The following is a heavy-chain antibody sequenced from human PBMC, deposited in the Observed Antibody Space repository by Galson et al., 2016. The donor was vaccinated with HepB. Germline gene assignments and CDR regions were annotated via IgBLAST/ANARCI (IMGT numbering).Heavy chain of an antibody. V-gene: IGHV3-48*02. D-gene: IGHD4-17*01. CDR3: ATPTLIPPV. CDR2: ISTGGSTI. Sequence: SLRLSCAASGFSFSSFPMNWVRQAPGKGLEWVAHISTGGSTIYYADSVKGRFNISRDNAKDSLYLQMNSLRDEDTAVYYCATPTLIPPVWGQGTMVTVSS. J-gene: IGHJ3*01. CDR1: GFSFSSFP.